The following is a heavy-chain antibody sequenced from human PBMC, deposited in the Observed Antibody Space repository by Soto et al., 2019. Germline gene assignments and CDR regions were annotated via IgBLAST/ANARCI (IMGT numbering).Heavy chain of an antibody. J-gene: IGHJ4*02. CDR1: GFSLTTSGVG. CDR3: AHRVLRAVFGLVTTTAIYFDF. D-gene: IGHD3-3*01. V-gene: IGHV2-5*02. CDR2: IYWDDDK. Sequence: QITLNESGPTQVKPRQTLTLTCTFSGFSLTTSGVGVGWIRQSPGKAPEWLALIYWDDDKRDRPSLKSRLTITKHTSKNQVVLTMADLDPADTATYYCAHRVLRAVFGLVTTTAIYFDFWGQGTPVAVSS.